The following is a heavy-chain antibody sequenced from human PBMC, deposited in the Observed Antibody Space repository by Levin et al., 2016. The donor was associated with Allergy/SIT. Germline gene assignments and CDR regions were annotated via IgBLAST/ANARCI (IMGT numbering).Heavy chain of an antibody. J-gene: IGHJ4*02. CDR2: ITPNSGST. D-gene: IGHD6-19*01. V-gene: IGHV1-46*01. CDR1: GYSFTTYH. Sequence: ASVKVSCKASGYSFTTYHLHWVRQVPGQGLEWMGRITPNSGSTNYAPKFQGRVTMTRDTSTSTVYMELSSLRSDDTAMFYCARGHRVAVAGFDYWGQGTLITVSS. CDR3: ARGHRVAVAGFDY.